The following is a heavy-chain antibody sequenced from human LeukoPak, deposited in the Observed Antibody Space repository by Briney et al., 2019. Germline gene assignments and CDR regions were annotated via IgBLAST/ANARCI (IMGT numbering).Heavy chain of an antibody. J-gene: IGHJ5*02. D-gene: IGHD3-22*01. CDR1: GGSFSGYY. Sequence: PSETLSLTCAVDGGSFSGYYWSWIRQPPGKGLEWIGEINHSGSTTYNPSLKSRVTISVDTSKNQFSLRLNSVTAADTALYYCERAYPDSGGLAIGNWFDPWGQGTLVTVSS. CDR3: ERAYPDSGGLAIGNWFDP. V-gene: IGHV4-34*01. CDR2: INHSGST.